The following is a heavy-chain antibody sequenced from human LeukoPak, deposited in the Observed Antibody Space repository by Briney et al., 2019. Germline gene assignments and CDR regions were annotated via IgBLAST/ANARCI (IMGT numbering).Heavy chain of an antibody. Sequence: PSETLSLTCTVSGGSITSGSYYWGWIRQPPGKGLEWMGSIYYSGSTYYNPSLKSRVTISVDTSNKLFPLKVSSVTAADTAVYYCARVSCSGGACPFGSWFDPWGQGTLVTVSS. D-gene: IGHD2-15*01. CDR3: ARVSCSGGACPFGSWFDP. CDR1: GGSITSGSYY. CDR2: IYYSGST. J-gene: IGHJ5*02. V-gene: IGHV4-39*02.